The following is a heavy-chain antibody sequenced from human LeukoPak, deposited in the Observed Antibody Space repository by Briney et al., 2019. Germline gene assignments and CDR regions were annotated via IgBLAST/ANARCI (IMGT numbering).Heavy chain of an antibody. CDR3: ARASYYYDSSGYQGY. D-gene: IGHD3-22*01. CDR1: GYTFTGYY. J-gene: IGHJ4*02. Sequence: GASVKVSCKASGYTFTGYYMHWVRQAPGQGLEWMGWINPNSGGTNYAQKFQGRVTMTRDTSISTAYMELSRLRSDDTAVYYCARASYYYDSSGYQGYWGQGTLVTVSS. V-gene: IGHV1-2*02. CDR2: INPNSGGT.